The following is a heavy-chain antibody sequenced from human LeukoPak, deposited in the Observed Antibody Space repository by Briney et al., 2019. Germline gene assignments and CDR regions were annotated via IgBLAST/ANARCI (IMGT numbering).Heavy chain of an antibody. CDR3: ASYQTDYGDPPYYYYYYMDV. CDR1: GGTFSSYA. Sequence: ASVKVSCKASGGTFSSYAISWVRQAPGQGLEWMGGIIPIFGTANYAQKFQGRVTITADKSTSTAYMELSSLRSEDTAVYYCASYQTDYGDPPYYYYYYMDVWGKGTTVTVSS. J-gene: IGHJ6*03. D-gene: IGHD4-17*01. V-gene: IGHV1-69*06. CDR2: IIPIFGTA.